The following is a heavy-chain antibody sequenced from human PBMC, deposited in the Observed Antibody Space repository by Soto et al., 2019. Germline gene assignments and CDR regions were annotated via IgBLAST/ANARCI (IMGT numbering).Heavy chain of an antibody. D-gene: IGHD3-9*01. V-gene: IGHV4-30-2*01. J-gene: IGHJ5*02. CDR2: TYHSGNP. CDR1: GGTISTGGYT. CDR3: ARETYGDYVGYFDPWGQGIQVTVSSGKISSASVKVSCKASGDSFTTYYVHWFDP. Sequence: PSETLCLSYDVSGGTISTGGYTWAWIRQPPGKALEWIGHTYHSGNPYYNPSLKSRVIISVDRSKNQISLKVRSVTAADTAVYYCARETYGDYVGYFDPWGQGIQVTVSSGKISSASVKVSCKASGDSFTTYYVHWFDPWGQGTLVTVSS.